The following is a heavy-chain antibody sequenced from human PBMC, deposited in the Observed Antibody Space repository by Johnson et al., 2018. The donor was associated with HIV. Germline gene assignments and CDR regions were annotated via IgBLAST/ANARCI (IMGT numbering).Heavy chain of an antibody. D-gene: IGHD3-10*01. CDR3: ASEVRGVLDI. CDR1: GFTFSNVW. J-gene: IGHJ3*02. Sequence: QVQLVESGGGVVRPGGSLRLSCAASGFTFSNVWMTWVRQAPGKGLEWVSFIRYDGSNKYYADSVKGRFTISRDNSKNTLYLQMNSLRVEDTAVYYCASEVRGVLDIWGQGTMVTVSS. V-gene: IGHV3-30*02. CDR2: IRYDGSNK.